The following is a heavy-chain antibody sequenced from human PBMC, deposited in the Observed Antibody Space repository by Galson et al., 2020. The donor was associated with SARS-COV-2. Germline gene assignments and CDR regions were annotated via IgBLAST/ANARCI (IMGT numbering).Heavy chain of an antibody. CDR2: INSRSNYI. CDR3: ARRSLGYGSGTTRDY. CDR1: GFTFSSYS. D-gene: IGHD3-10*01. Sequence: GGSLRLSCAASGFTFSSYSMSWVRQAPGKGLEWVSTINSRSNYIYYADSLKGRFTVSRDNAKNSLYLQMNSLRAEDTAIYYCARRSLGYGSGTTRDYWGQGTLVTISS. J-gene: IGHJ4*02. V-gene: IGHV3-21*01.